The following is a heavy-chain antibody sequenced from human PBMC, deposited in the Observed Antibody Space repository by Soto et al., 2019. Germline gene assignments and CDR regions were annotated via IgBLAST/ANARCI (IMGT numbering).Heavy chain of an antibody. CDR2: ISGGGETT. CDR3: AFNSGSGSYYFDY. J-gene: IGHJ4*02. V-gene: IGHV3-23*01. D-gene: IGHD3-10*01. Sequence: EVQLLESGGGLVQPGGSLRLSCAASGFTFSSYAMWWVRQAPGKGLECVSAISGGGETTYYADSVKGRFTISRDNSKHTRYLQMNSLRAEDTAVYYCAFNSGSGSYYFDYWGQGTLVTVSS. CDR1: GFTFSSYA.